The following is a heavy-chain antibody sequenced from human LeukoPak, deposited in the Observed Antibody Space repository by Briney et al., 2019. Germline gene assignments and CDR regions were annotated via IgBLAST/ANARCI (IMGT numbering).Heavy chain of an antibody. CDR3: ARDGFEYVVRSYNWYDP. V-gene: IGHV1-46*01. J-gene: IGHJ5*02. CDR1: GYTFTSYY. D-gene: IGHD3-10*01. CDR2: INPSGGST. Sequence: AASVTVSCKASGYTFTSYYMHWVRQAPGQGLEWMGIINPSGGSTSYAQKFQGRVTMTRDTSTSTVYMELSSLRSEDTAVYYCARDGFEYVVRSYNWYDPWGQGTLVTVSS.